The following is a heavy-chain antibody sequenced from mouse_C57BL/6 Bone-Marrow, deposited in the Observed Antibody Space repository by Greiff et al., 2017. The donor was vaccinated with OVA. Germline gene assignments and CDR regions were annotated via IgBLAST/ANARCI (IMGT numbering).Heavy chain of an antibody. Sequence: VKLVESGAELARPGASVKLSCKASGYTFTSYGISWVKQRTGQGLEWIGEIYPRSGNTYYNEKFKGKATLTADKSSSTAYMELRSLTSEDSAVYFCARERGIYYDYDVAYWGQGTLVTVSA. V-gene: IGHV1-81*01. CDR2: IYPRSGNT. J-gene: IGHJ3*01. CDR3: ARERGIYYDYDVAY. D-gene: IGHD2-4*01. CDR1: GYTFTSYG.